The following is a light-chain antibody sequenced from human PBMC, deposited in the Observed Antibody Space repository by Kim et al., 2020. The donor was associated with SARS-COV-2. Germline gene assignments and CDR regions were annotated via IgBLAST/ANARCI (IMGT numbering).Light chain of an antibody. Sequence: QSVTISCTGTSSYVGGYNYVSWYQQHPGKAPKLMIYEVSKRPSGVPDRFSGSKSGNTASLTVSGLQAEDEADYYCSSYAGSNNHVVFGGGTQLTVL. CDR3: SSYAGSNNHVV. J-gene: IGLJ2*01. V-gene: IGLV2-8*01. CDR1: SSYVGGYNY. CDR2: EVS.